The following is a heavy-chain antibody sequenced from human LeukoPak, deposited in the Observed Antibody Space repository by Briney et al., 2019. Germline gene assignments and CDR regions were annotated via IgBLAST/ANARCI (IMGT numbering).Heavy chain of an antibody. CDR1: GFTFSTYG. Sequence: PGGSLRLSCAASGFTFSTYGMHWVRQAPGKGLEWVAFIRYDGSNKYYADSVKGRFTISRDNSKNTVYLQVNSLRAEDTAVYYCARDAVPLSRGGSNSYLFDYWGQGTLVTVSS. V-gene: IGHV3-30*02. D-gene: IGHD2-15*01. CDR2: IRYDGSNK. CDR3: ARDAVPLSRGGSNSYLFDY. J-gene: IGHJ4*02.